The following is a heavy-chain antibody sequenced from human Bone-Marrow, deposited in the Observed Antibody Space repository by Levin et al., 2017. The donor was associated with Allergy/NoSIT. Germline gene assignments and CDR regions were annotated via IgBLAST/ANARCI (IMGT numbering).Heavy chain of an antibody. CDR1: GGAFKTYV. J-gene: IGHJ5*02. D-gene: IGHD2/OR15-2a*01. CDR2: IVPALGQA. V-gene: IGHV1-69*10. Sequence: SVKVSCKASGGAFKTYVISWVRQAPGQGLEWMGGIVPALGQANFAQKFESRMTISADESMSTVYMELNRLVSEDTAVYYCTRSFLAKWFDPWGQGTLVTVSS. CDR3: TRSFLAKWFDP.